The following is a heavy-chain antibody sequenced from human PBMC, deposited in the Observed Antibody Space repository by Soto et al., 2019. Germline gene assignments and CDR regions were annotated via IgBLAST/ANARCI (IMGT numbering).Heavy chain of an antibody. V-gene: IGHV3-21*01. CDR2: ISSSSIYI. Sequence: GGSLRLSCAASGFTFSTYSMNWVRQAPGKGLEWVSSISSSSIYIYYADSVKGRFTISRDNAKNSLYLQMNSLRAEDTAVYYCARDPLYYDSRGYYGYWGQGTLVTVSS. CDR1: GFTFSTYS. D-gene: IGHD3-22*01. CDR3: ARDPLYYDSRGYYGY. J-gene: IGHJ4*02.